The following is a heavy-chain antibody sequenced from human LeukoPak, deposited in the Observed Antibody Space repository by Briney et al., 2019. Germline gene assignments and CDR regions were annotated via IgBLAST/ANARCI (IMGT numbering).Heavy chain of an antibody. Sequence: PGGSLRLSCAASGFTFSSYAMSWVRQAPGKGLEWVSAISGSGGSTYYADSVKGRFTISRDNSKNTLYLQMNSLRAEDTAVYYCAKVWLSSGSYYDYFDYWGQGTLVTVSS. J-gene: IGHJ4*02. CDR3: AKVWLSSGSYYDYFDY. CDR2: ISGSGGST. V-gene: IGHV3-23*01. D-gene: IGHD1-26*01. CDR1: GFTFSSYA.